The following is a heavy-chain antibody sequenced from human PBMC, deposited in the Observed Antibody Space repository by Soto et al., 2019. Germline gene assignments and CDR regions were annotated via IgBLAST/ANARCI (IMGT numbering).Heavy chain of an antibody. V-gene: IGHV3-7*01. CDR1: GFTFSSYW. Sequence: PGGSLRLSCAASGFTFSSYWMNWVRQAPGKGLEWVASINQDGREKIYVDSVKGRFTISRDNAKNSLYLQMNSLRAEDTAVYYCAIPRDFWGQGTLVTVSS. CDR3: AIPRDF. J-gene: IGHJ4*02. CDR2: INQDGREK.